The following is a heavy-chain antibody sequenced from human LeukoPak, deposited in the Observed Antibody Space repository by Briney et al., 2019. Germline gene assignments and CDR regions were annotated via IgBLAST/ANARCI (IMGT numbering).Heavy chain of an antibody. CDR1: GGSISSSSYY. J-gene: IGHJ4*02. Sequence: SETLSLTCTVSGGSISSSSYYWGWIRQPPGKGLQWIASIYYSGSTYYNPSLQSRVTISVDTSKNQFSLKLSSVTAADTAVYYCARASTMVRGEVWGQGTLVTVSS. V-gene: IGHV4-39*07. CDR2: IYYSGST. D-gene: IGHD3-10*01. CDR3: ARASTMVRGEV.